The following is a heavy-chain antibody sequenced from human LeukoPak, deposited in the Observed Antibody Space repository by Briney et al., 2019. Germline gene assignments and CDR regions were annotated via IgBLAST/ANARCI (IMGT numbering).Heavy chain of an antibody. D-gene: IGHD3-3*01. Sequence: GGSLRLSCVASGFEFDSYDMNWVRQAPGKGLEWVSVISGSGGRTYTVDSVKGRFSISRDNSKNTLYLQMNGLRAEDTAVYYCAKDASITIFGVVIEWFDPWGQGTLVTVSS. CDR1: GFEFDSYD. CDR3: AKDASITIFGVVIEWFDP. V-gene: IGHV3-23*01. J-gene: IGHJ5*02. CDR2: ISGSGGRT.